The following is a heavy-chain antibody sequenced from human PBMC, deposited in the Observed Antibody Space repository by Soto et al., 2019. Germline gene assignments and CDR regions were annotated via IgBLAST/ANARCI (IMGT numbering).Heavy chain of an antibody. CDR2: IDRDGSGT. Sequence: VGSLRLSCTSSVFTFNTYWMHWVRQSPGEGLVWVSRIDRDGSGTSYADSVKGRFTISRDNAKSTLYLQMNDVRAEDTAVYYCARDRHSGNSPGNYWGRGTLVTVSS. V-gene: IGHV3-74*01. CDR1: VFTFNTYW. D-gene: IGHD1-26*01. J-gene: IGHJ4*02. CDR3: ARDRHSGNSPGNY.